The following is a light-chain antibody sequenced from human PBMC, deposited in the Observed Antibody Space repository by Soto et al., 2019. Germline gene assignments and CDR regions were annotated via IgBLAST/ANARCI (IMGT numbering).Light chain of an antibody. CDR2: GAS. CDR1: QSVSSN. CDR3: QPYNNWPQWT. Sequence: EIVMTQSPATLSVSPGERATLSCRASQSVSSNLAWYQQKPCQAPRLLIYGASTRATGIPARFSGSGSGTVFTLSVSSLQSEEFAVISCQPYNNWPQWTFGQGTKVEIK. V-gene: IGKV3-15*01. J-gene: IGKJ1*01.